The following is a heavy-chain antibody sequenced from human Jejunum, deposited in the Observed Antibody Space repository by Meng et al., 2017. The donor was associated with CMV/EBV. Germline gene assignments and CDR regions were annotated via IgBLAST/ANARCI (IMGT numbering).Heavy chain of an antibody. V-gene: IGHV4-31*01. D-gene: IGHD1-14*01. J-gene: IGHJ4*02. Sequence: TCTVSGGSVTSGADYWSWIRQHPGKGLEWIGYIYYNGSTYYNPSLKSPITISLDTSRNQFSLKLSSVTAADTAVYYCARTSRIHNFAFWGQGTLVTVSS. CDR1: GGSVTSGADY. CDR2: IYYNGST. CDR3: ARTSRIHNFAF.